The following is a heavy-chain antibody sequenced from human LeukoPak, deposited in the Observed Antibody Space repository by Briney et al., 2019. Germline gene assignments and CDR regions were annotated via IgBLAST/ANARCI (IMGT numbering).Heavy chain of an antibody. D-gene: IGHD5-18*01. J-gene: IGHJ4*02. CDR3: ARGRTIKDTAMGY. CDR1: GGSISSSSYY. Sequence: SETLSLTCTVSGGSISSSSYYWGWLRQPPGKGLEWIRSIYYSESTYYNPSLKSRVTISIDTSKNQSSLKLSSVTAADTAVYYCARGRTIKDTAMGYWGQGTLVTVSS. CDR2: IYYSEST. V-gene: IGHV4-39*07.